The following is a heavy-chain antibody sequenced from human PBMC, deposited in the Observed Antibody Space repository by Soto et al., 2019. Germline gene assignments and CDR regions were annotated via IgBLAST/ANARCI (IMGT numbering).Heavy chain of an antibody. CDR3: ARCPEGHLADRDWCDP. CDR2: IYPGDSDT. J-gene: IGHJ5*02. CDR1: GYSFTSYW. V-gene: IGHV5-51*01. Sequence: PGESLQISCKGSGYSFTSYWIGWVRQMPGKGLEWMGIIYPGDSDTRYSPSFQGQVTISADKSISTAYLQWSSLKASDTAMYYCARCPEGHLADRDWCDPSCQRNPGTVSA.